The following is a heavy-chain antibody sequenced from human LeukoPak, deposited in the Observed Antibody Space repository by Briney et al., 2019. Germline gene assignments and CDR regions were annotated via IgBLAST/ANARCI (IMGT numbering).Heavy chain of an antibody. Sequence: GGSLRLSCAASGFIFSNYGMHWVRQAPGKGLKWVAFIRFDGSNKNYGDSVRGRFTISRDNSKNTLYLQMNSLRAEDTAVYYCAKDKGSGWFFDYWGHGTLVTVSS. CDR3: AKDKGSGWFFDY. V-gene: IGHV3-30*02. CDR1: GFIFSNYG. CDR2: IRFDGSNK. J-gene: IGHJ4*01. D-gene: IGHD6-19*01.